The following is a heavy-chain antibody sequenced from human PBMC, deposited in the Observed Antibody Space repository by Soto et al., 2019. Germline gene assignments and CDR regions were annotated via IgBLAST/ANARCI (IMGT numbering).Heavy chain of an antibody. J-gene: IGHJ4*02. Sequence: GGSLRLSCAASGFTFSSYGMHWVRQAPGKGLEWVAVIWYDGSNKYYADSVKGRFTISRDNSKNTLYLQMNSLRAEDTAVYYCARGGSGYDLHMDYWGQGTLVTVSS. CDR3: ARGGSGYDLHMDY. D-gene: IGHD5-12*01. CDR1: GFTFSSYG. V-gene: IGHV3-33*01. CDR2: IWYDGSNK.